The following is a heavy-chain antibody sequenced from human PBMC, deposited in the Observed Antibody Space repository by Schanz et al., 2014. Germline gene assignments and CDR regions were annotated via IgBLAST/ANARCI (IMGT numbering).Heavy chain of an antibody. CDR2: ISFDGRNT. Sequence: VQLVESGGGLVQPGGSLRLSCAASGFTVSNNLMRWVRQAPGKGLEWVGFISFDGRNTGYAHSVKGRFTISRDNSKNTVNLQMNSLRAEDTAVYYCAKDPDKYNWNDVEGMDVWGPGTTVTVSS. CDR1: GFTVSNNL. D-gene: IGHD1-1*01. CDR3: AKDPDKYNWNDVEGMDV. J-gene: IGHJ6*01. V-gene: IGHV3-30*18.